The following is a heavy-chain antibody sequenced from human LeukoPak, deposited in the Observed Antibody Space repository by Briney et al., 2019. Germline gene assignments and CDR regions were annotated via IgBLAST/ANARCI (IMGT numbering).Heavy chain of an antibody. Sequence: GGSLRLSCAASGFTFSSYAMSWVRQAPGKGLEWVSAISGSGGSTYYADSVKGRFTISRDNSKNTLYLQMNSLRAEDTAVYYCARREVLRFLEWTPRGMDVWGQGTTVTVSS. V-gene: IGHV3-23*01. CDR3: ARREVLRFLEWTPRGMDV. D-gene: IGHD3-3*01. J-gene: IGHJ6*02. CDR2: ISGSGGST. CDR1: GFTFSSYA.